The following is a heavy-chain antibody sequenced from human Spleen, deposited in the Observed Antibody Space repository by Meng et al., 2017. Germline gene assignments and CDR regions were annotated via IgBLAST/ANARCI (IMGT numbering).Heavy chain of an antibody. D-gene: IGHD6-13*01. CDR2: INPNSGGT. CDR3: ARDEDISAAGKLFGDY. Sequence: VQLVQLGAEVKKPGASVKASCKASGYTFSDYYIHWVRQAPGQGLEWMGRINPNSGGTNSAQKFQGRVTMTRDTSISTAYMELSGLRSDDTAMYYCARDEDISAAGKLFGDYWGQGTLVTVSS. J-gene: IGHJ4*02. V-gene: IGHV1-2*06. CDR1: GYTFSDYY.